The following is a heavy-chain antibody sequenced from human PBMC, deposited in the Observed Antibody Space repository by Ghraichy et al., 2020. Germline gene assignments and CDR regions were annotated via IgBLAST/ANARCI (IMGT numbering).Heavy chain of an antibody. CDR2: ISGSGGST. V-gene: IGHV3-23*01. D-gene: IGHD2-15*01. Sequence: GGSLRLSCAASGFTFSSYAMSWVRQAPGKGLEWVSAISGSGGSTYYADSVKGRFTISRDNSKNTRYLQMNSLRAEDTAVYYCAKPREYCSGGSCYSEYYYYGMDVWGQGTTVTVSS. CDR1: GFTFSSYA. J-gene: IGHJ6*02. CDR3: AKPREYCSGGSCYSEYYYYGMDV.